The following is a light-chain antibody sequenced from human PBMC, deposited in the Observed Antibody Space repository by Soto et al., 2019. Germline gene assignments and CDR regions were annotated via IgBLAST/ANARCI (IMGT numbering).Light chain of an antibody. CDR1: SSDVGGYNF. CDR2: EVS. CDR3: TSYAGSNIPVV. J-gene: IGLJ2*01. Sequence: QSALTQPPSASGSPGQSVTISCTGTSSDVGGYNFVSWYQQHPGKAPKLMIYEVSKRPSGVPDRFSGSKSGNTASLTVSGLQADDEADDYCTSYAGSNIPVVFGGGTKLTVL. V-gene: IGLV2-8*01.